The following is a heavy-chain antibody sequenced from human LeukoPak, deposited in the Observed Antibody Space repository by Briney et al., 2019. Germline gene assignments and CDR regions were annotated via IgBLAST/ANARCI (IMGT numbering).Heavy chain of an antibody. CDR2: IRSNLYGGTP. J-gene: IGHJ4*02. Sequence: GGSLRLSCTASGFTFGDYAMTWVRQAPGKGLEWVGFIRSNLYGGTPEYAASVKGRFTISRDDSNSIAYLEMDSLKTDDTAVYYCTRDQTPYYWGQGTLVTVSS. V-gene: IGHV3-49*04. CDR1: GFTFGDYA. CDR3: TRDQTPYY.